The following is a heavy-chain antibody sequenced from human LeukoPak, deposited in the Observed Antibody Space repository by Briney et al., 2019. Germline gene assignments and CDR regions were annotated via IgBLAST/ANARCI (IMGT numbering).Heavy chain of an antibody. V-gene: IGHV1-2*02. D-gene: IGHD2-2*01. CDR3: AREIDPIVVVPAASGHYYYGMDV. Sequence: ASVKVSCKASGYTFTGYYMHWVRQAPGQGLEWMGWINPNSGGTNYAQKFQGRITMTRDTSISTAYMELSRLRSDDTAVYYCAREIDPIVVVPAASGHYYYGMDVWGQGTTVTVSS. CDR2: INPNSGGT. J-gene: IGHJ6*02. CDR1: GYTFTGYY.